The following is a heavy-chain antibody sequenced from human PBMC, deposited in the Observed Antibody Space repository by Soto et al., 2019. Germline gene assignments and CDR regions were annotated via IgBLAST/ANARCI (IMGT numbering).Heavy chain of an antibody. CDR3: AKDHIGYYDFWSGYYIPAWFDP. CDR2: ISGSGGST. J-gene: IGHJ5*02. CDR1: VFTFDSYA. Sequence: GGSLRLSCAASVFTFDSYAMSWVRQAPGKGLEWVSAISGSGGSTYYADSVKGRFTISRDNSKNTLYLQMNSLRAEDTAVYYCAKDHIGYYDFWSGYYIPAWFDPWGQGTLVTVSS. V-gene: IGHV3-23*01. D-gene: IGHD3-3*01.